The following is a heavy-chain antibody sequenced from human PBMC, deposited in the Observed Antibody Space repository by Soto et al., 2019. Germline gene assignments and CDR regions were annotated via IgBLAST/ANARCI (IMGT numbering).Heavy chain of an antibody. J-gene: IGHJ6*02. V-gene: IGHV4-39*01. CDR1: GGSISSSSYY. D-gene: IGHD3-9*01. CDR3: ARQYSLTGYYHPVDGMDV. Sequence: SETLSLTCTVSGGSISSSSYYWGWIRQPPGKGLEWIGSIYYSGSTYYNPSLKSRVTISVDTSKNQFSLKLSSVTAADTAVYYCARQYSLTGYYHPVDGMDVWGQGTKVTVSS. CDR2: IYYSGST.